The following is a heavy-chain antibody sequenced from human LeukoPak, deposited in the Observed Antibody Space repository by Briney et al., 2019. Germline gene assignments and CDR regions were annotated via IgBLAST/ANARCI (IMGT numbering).Heavy chain of an antibody. CDR3: ARDRGGTGDFDY. CDR2: INAGNGDT. Sequence: ASVKVSCKASGYTFTSYDINWVRQAPGQRLEWMGWINAGNGDTKYSQKFQGRVTIARDTSASTAYMELSSLRSEDTAVYYCARDRGGTGDFDYWGQGTLVTVSS. CDR1: GYTFTSYD. V-gene: IGHV1-3*01. J-gene: IGHJ4*02. D-gene: IGHD1-1*01.